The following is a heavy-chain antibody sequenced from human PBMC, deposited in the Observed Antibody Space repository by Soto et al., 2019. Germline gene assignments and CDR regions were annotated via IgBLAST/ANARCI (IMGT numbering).Heavy chain of an antibody. V-gene: IGHV3-11*06. Sequence: PGGSLRLSCAASGFTFSDYYMSWIRQAPGKGLEWVSSISSSSSYIYYADSVKGRFTISRDNAKNSLYLQMNSLRAEDTAVYYCARDLSQKRVFDIWGQGTMVTVSS. CDR1: GFTFSDYY. CDR3: ARDLSQKRVFDI. J-gene: IGHJ3*02. CDR2: ISSSSSYI.